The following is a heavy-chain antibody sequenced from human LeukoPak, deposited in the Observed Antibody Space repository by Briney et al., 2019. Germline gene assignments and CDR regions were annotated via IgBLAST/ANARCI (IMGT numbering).Heavy chain of an antibody. Sequence: GGSLRLSCTASGFTLSSYAMSWVRQAPGEGLEWVSTISGSADNTNYAEAVKGRFTISRDNSKNTMYLQMNSLRAEDTAVYYCAKQGFGCWGQGTLVTVSS. CDR1: GFTLSSYA. CDR3: AKQGFGC. J-gene: IGHJ4*02. CDR2: ISGSADNT. V-gene: IGHV3-23*01.